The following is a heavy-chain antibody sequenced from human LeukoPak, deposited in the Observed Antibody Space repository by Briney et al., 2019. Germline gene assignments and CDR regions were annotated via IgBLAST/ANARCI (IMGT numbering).Heavy chain of an antibody. J-gene: IGHJ5*02. Sequence: PSETLSLTCTVSGDSINANNHWAWIRQPAGKGLEWIGRLHNSGSTNYNPSLQSRVTISVDTSKNQFSLKMTSATAADTAVYFCARDPLRSSLDPWGQGILVTVSS. CDR1: GDSINANN. V-gene: IGHV4-4*07. D-gene: IGHD6-13*01. CDR3: ARDPLRSSLDP. CDR2: LHNSGST.